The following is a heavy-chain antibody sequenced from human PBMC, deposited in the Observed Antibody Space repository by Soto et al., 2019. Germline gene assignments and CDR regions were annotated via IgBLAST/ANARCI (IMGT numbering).Heavy chain of an antibody. CDR2: MFWDDAK. CDR1: GFSLRDTGVG. J-gene: IGHJ1*01. V-gene: IGHV2-5*02. D-gene: IGHD4-17*01. Sequence: QITLKESGPALVKPTQTLTLTCTFSGFSLRDTGVGVAWIRQPPGEALDGLGLMFWDDAKRYSPSLKSRLTITKDPSKNQVFLTMTNMDPAETATYYCTHRGPVTMSDVHHWGQGTVVTVSS. CDR3: THRGPVTMSDVHH.